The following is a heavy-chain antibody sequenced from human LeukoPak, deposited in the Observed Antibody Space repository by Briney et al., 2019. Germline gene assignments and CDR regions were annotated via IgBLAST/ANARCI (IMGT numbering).Heavy chain of an antibody. J-gene: IGHJ6*03. CDR1: GFTFSSYG. CDR2: ISYDGSNK. Sequence: GGSLRLSCAASGFTFSSYGMHWVRQAPGKGLEWVAVISYDGSNKYYADSVKGRFTISRDNAKNSLYLQMNSLRAEDMALYYCAKGDRRSYYYYYMDVWGKGTTVTVSS. V-gene: IGHV3-30*18. CDR3: AKGDRRSYYYYYMDV.